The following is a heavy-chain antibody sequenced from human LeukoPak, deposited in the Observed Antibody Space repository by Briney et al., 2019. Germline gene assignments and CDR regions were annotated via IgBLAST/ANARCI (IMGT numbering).Heavy chain of an antibody. J-gene: IGHJ5*02. D-gene: IGHD6-13*01. V-gene: IGHV1-69*04. Sequence: GASVKVSCKASGYTFTFTDYYMHWVRQAPGQGLEWMGRIIPILGIANYAQKFQGRVTITADKSTSTAYMELSSLRSEDTAVYYCARVGPEPIAAAPGRFDPWGQGTLVTVSS. CDR1: GYTFTFTDYY. CDR2: IIPILGIA. CDR3: ARVGPEPIAAAPGRFDP.